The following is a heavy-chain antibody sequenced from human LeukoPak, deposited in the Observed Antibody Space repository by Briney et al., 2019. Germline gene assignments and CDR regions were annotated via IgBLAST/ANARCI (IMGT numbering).Heavy chain of an antibody. Sequence: GGSLRLSCAASGFTFSSYAMSWVRQAPGKGLEWVSAISGSGGSTYYADSVKGRFTLSRDNCKISLYLQMNSLRAEDTAVYYCAKDGSQYQLPKLWFDPWGQGTLVTVSS. J-gene: IGHJ5*02. CDR2: ISGSGGST. CDR3: AKDGSQYQLPKLWFDP. D-gene: IGHD2-2*01. V-gene: IGHV3-23*01. CDR1: GFTFSSYA.